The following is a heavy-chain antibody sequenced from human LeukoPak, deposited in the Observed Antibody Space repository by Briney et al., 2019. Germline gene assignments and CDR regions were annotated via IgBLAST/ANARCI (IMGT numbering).Heavy chain of an antibody. J-gene: IGHJ4*02. D-gene: IGHD6-13*01. CDR1: GFTFSSYE. CDR3: AIIAAAGNGLDY. Sequence: GGSLRLSCAASGFTFSSYEMNWVRQAPGKGLEWVSYISSSGSTIYYADSVKGRFTISRDNAKNSLYLQMNSLRAEDTAVYYCAIIAAAGNGLDYWGQGTLVTVSS. CDR2: ISSSGSTI. V-gene: IGHV3-48*03.